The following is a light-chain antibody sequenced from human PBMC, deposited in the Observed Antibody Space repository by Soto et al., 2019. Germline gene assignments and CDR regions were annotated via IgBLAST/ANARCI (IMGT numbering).Light chain of an antibody. V-gene: IGKV1-5*01. CDR2: DAS. CDR3: QQYINGWT. J-gene: IGKJ1*01. CDR1: QSISSR. Sequence: DIQLTQSPSTLSASLLDRVTIXGRASQSISSRLAWYQQKSGKAPNLLIYDASSLEGGVPSRFSGSASETEFTLTISSLQPDDFATYYCQQYINGWTFGQGTKVDIK.